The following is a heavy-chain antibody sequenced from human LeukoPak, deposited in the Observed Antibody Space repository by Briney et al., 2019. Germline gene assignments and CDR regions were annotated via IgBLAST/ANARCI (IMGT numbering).Heavy chain of an antibody. CDR3: VRNNAMDV. Sequence: GGSLRLSCTASGFTLSNHWMTWVRQVPGRGPEWVANVNRDGSETYYLDSVKGRFTISRDNAKNSLYLQMNSLRAEDTALYYCVRNNAMDVWGQGTTVIVSS. J-gene: IGHJ6*02. D-gene: IGHD2-8*01. CDR2: VNRDGSET. CDR1: GFTLSNHW. V-gene: IGHV3-7*03.